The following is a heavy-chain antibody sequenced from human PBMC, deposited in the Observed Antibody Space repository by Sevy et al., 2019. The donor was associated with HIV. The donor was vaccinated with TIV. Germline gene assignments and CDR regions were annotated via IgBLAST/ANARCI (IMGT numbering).Heavy chain of an antibody. Sequence: GGSLRLSCAASGFTFSSYAMNWVRQAPGKGLEWVSGISGSGGSTYYADSVKGQFTISRDNSKNTLYLQMNSLRAEDTAVYYCAKGGLAAVGKSSYGMDVWGQGTTVTVSS. D-gene: IGHD6-13*01. CDR3: AKGGLAAVGKSSYGMDV. CDR1: GFTFSSYA. J-gene: IGHJ6*02. V-gene: IGHV3-23*01. CDR2: ISGSGGST.